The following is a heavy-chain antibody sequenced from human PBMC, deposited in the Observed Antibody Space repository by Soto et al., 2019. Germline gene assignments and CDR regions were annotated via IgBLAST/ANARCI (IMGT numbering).Heavy chain of an antibody. J-gene: IGHJ1*01. CDR3: AFQHYYPSSSSYSQLCFQH. D-gene: IGHD3-22*01. CDR1: GFTFSGNY. Sequence: VGSLRLSCAASGFTFSGNYMSWVRQAPGKGLEWVSVIYSGGTKYYADSLKGRFTSSKDNSKNTLYLQMNKLRAEDTALYYCAFQHYYPSSSSYSQLCFQHWGQGTLVTVSP. CDR2: IYSGGTK. V-gene: IGHV3-53*01.